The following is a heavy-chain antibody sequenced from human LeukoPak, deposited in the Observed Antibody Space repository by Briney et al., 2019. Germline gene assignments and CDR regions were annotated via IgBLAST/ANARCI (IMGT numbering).Heavy chain of an antibody. CDR1: GYTFTGYY. Sequence: SVKVSCKASGYTFTGYYMHWVRQAPGEGLEGMGWINAYSGGTNYAQKFQGRVTMTRDTSISKAYMELSRLTSDDTAVYYCARGLRYCSGGSCSWGQGTLVTVSS. D-gene: IGHD2-15*01. V-gene: IGHV1-2*02. CDR3: ARGLRYCSGGSCS. J-gene: IGHJ5*02. CDR2: INAYSGGT.